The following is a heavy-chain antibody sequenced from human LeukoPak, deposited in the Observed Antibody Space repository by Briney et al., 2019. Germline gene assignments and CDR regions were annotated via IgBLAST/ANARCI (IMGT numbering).Heavy chain of an antibody. D-gene: IGHD6-13*01. CDR3: ARVSYIAAAVDAFDI. CDR1: GFTFSSYA. CDR2: ISYDGSNK. V-gene: IGHV3-30*04. J-gene: IGHJ3*02. Sequence: GGSLRLSCAASGFTFSSYAMHWVRQAPGKGLEWVAVISYDGSNKYYADSVKGRFTISRDNAKNSLYLQMNSLRAEDTALYYCARVSYIAAAVDAFDIWGQGTMVTVSS.